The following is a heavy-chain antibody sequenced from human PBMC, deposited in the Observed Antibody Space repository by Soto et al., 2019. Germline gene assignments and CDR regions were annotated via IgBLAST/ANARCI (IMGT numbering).Heavy chain of an antibody. Sequence: GGSLRLSCAASGFTFSSYGMHWVRQAPGKGLEWVAVIWYDGSNKYYADSVKGRFTISRDNSKNTLYLQMNSLRAEDTAVYYCARFLLLGVLNYGMDVWGQVTTVTVSS. V-gene: IGHV3-33*01. CDR2: IWYDGSNK. CDR3: ARFLLLGVLNYGMDV. CDR1: GFTFSSYG. J-gene: IGHJ6*02. D-gene: IGHD2-15*01.